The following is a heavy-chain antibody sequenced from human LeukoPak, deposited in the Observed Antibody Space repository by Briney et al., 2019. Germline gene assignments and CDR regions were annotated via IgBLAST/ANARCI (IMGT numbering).Heavy chain of an antibody. D-gene: IGHD2-8*01. V-gene: IGHV3-23*01. J-gene: IGHJ4*02. CDR2: ISPSSGT. Sequence: PGGSLRLSCAASGFTFSSYAMRWVRQAPGKGLEWVSAISPSSGTFYADSVKGRFTISRDNTKASLFLQLNSLRAEDTAVYYCARDLGYCTNGVCHTRFDYWGQGALVTVSS. CDR3: ARDLGYCTNGVCHTRFDY. CDR1: GFTFSSYA.